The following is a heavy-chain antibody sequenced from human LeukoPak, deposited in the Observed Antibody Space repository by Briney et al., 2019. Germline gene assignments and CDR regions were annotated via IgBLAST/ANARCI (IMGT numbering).Heavy chain of an antibody. CDR3: VAYTSSLRWFDP. Sequence: SETLSLTCTVSGASISSYYWSWIRQPAGKGLEWIGRIYTSGTTNYNPSLKSQVTMSVDTSKNQFSLKLSSVTAADTAVYYCVAYTSSLRWFDPWGQGTLVIVSS. CDR1: GASISSYY. CDR2: IYTSGTT. V-gene: IGHV4-4*07. J-gene: IGHJ5*02. D-gene: IGHD6-13*01.